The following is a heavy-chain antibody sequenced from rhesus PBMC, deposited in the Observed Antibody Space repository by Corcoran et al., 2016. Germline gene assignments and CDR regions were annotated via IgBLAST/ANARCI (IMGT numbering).Heavy chain of an antibody. Sequence: QLQLQESGPGLVKPSETLSLTCAVSGGSISDDYYWSWIRQPPGKGLEWIGYIYGSGGGTNYNPSLKNRVTISMDTSKNQCSLKLSSVTAADTAVYYCAREYSNYGYFDCWGQGVLVTVSS. CDR3: AREYSNYGYFDC. CDR1: GGSISDDYY. CDR2: IYGSGGGT. D-gene: IGHD4-23*01. J-gene: IGHJ4*01. V-gene: IGHV4-106*01.